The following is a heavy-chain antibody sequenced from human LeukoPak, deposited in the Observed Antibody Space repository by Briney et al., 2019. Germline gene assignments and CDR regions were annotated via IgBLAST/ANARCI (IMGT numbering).Heavy chain of an antibody. CDR2: IYYSGNT. CDR3: ARKNYDFWSGYYKNWFDP. Sequence: SETLSLTCIVSGGAISSYYWSWIRQPPGKRLEWFGYIYYSGNTNYNPSLKSRVTISIDTSKNQFSLKLSSVTAADTAVYYCARKNYDFWSGYYKNWFDPWGQGTLVTVSS. J-gene: IGHJ5*02. D-gene: IGHD3-3*01. V-gene: IGHV4-59*08. CDR1: GGAISSYY.